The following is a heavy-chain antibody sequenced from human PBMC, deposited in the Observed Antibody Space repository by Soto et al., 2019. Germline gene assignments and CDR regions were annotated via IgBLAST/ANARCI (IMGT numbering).Heavy chain of an antibody. CDR1: GFTFSSYA. CDR3: AKSRVFIGAIVTLLDS. CDR2: ISNNGDTA. J-gene: IGHJ4*02. Sequence: EVQLLESGGGLVQPGGSLTLSCATSGFTFSSYAMVWVRQAAEKGLEWVASISNNGDTAYYADSVKGRFTIYRGNSENTLYLQMNGPRADDTALYCCAKSRVFIGAIVTLLDSWGQGTQVTVSS. V-gene: IGHV3-23*01. D-gene: IGHD3-16*02.